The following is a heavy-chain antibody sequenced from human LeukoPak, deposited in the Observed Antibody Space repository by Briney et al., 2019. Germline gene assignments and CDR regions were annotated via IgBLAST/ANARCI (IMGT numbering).Heavy chain of an antibody. CDR2: MSGDGRDA. CDR1: GFTFDDYA. Sequence: PGGSLRLSCAASGFTFDDYAMHWVRHAPGKGLEWVSLMSGDGRDAYYGDFVKGRFTISRDNINNSLYLQMNNLRTEDTALYYCAKDRVLAYQDTADSFDMCGQGTVVTVAS. CDR3: AKDRVLAYQDTADSFDM. J-gene: IGHJ3*02. D-gene: IGHD2-21*01. V-gene: IGHV3-43*02.